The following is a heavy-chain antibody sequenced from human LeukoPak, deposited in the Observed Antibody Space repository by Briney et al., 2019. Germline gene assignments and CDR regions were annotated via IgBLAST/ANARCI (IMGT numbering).Heavy chain of an antibody. CDR2: ISYDGSNK. CDR1: EFTFSSYG. Sequence: PGGSLRLSCAASEFTFSSYGMHWVRQAPGKGLEWVAVISYDGSNKYYADSVKGRFTISRDNSKNTLYLQMNSLRAEDTAVYYCAKDQVAYCGGDCLSGFDPWGQGTLVTVSS. V-gene: IGHV3-30*18. D-gene: IGHD2-21*02. CDR3: AKDQVAYCGGDCLSGFDP. J-gene: IGHJ5*02.